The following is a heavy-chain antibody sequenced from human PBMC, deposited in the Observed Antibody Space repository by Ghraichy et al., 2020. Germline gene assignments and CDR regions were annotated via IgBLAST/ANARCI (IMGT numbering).Heavy chain of an antibody. Sequence: GGSLRLSCAASGFTFSGYWMHWVRQAPGKGLVWVSRISSDGSITTYADSVKGRFTISRDNAKNTLHLQMNSLRAEDTAMYYCAGFHGDIAFWGQGTMVTVSS. CDR3: AGFHGDIAF. J-gene: IGHJ3*01. V-gene: IGHV3-74*03. CDR2: ISSDGSIT. D-gene: IGHD2-15*01. CDR1: GFTFSGYW.